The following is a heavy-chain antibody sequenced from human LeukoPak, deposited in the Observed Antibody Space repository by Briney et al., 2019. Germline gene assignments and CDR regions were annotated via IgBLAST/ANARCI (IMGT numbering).Heavy chain of an antibody. V-gene: IGHV4-59*08. CDR3: ARYIAVAGNLVGFDY. J-gene: IGHJ4*02. D-gene: IGHD6-19*01. Sequence: SETLSLTCTVSGGSISSYYWSWIRQPPGKGLEWIGYIYYSGSTNYNPSLKSRVTISVDTSKNQFSLKLSSVAAADTAVYYCARYIAVAGNLVGFDYWGQGTLVTVSS. CDR2: IYYSGST. CDR1: GGSISSYY.